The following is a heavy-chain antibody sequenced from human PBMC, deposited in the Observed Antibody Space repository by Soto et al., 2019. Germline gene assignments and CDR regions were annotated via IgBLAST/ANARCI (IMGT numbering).Heavy chain of an antibody. CDR3: ARDSSGWTAYYYYGMDV. V-gene: IGHV1-18*01. Sequence: HGQLVQSGGEVKKPGGSVKVSCKASGFVYTSYGFSWLRQAHGQGLVWMGWISVHNGDPKYAHKVQGRVTMTTDTSTNTAYMALRHLRSDDTAVYYCARDSSGWTAYYYYGMDVWGQGTKVTVSS. CDR2: ISVHNGDP. D-gene: IGHD6-19*01. CDR1: GFVYTSYG. J-gene: IGHJ6*02.